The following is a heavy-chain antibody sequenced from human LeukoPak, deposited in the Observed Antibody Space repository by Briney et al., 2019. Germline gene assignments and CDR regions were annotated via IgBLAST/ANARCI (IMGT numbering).Heavy chain of an antibody. Sequence: PGGSLRLSCAASGFTLSSYSMNWVRQAPGKGLEWVSSISSSSSYIYYADSMKGRFTISRDNAKNSLYLQMNSLRAEDTAVYYCARDRARYYYDSSGSSVYMDVWGKGTTVTVSS. J-gene: IGHJ6*03. V-gene: IGHV3-21*01. CDR2: ISSSSSYI. CDR1: GFTLSSYS. CDR3: ARDRARYYYDSSGSSVYMDV. D-gene: IGHD3-22*01.